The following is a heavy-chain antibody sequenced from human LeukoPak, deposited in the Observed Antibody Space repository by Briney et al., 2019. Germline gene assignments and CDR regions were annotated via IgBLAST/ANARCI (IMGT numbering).Heavy chain of an antibody. Sequence: GGSLRLSCAASGFTFSDYYMSWIRQAPGKGLEWVPYISSSGSTIYYADSVKGRFTISRDNAKNSLYLQMNSLRAEDTAVYYCARDRGMYSYGYYYYYYMDVWGKGTTVTVSS. CDR1: GFTFSDYY. J-gene: IGHJ6*03. CDR3: ARDRGMYSYGYYYYYYMDV. D-gene: IGHD5-18*01. V-gene: IGHV3-11*01. CDR2: ISSSGSTI.